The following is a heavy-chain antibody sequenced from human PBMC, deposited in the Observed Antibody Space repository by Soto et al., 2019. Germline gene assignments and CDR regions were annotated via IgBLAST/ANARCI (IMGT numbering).Heavy chain of an antibody. V-gene: IGHV3-33*06. D-gene: IGHD3-22*01. CDR1: GFTFSSYG. Sequence: GGSLRLSCAASGFTFSSYGMHWVRQAPGKGLEWVAVIWYDGSNKYYADSVKGRFTISRDNSKNTLYLQMNSLRAEDTAVYYCAKAGEPYYYDSSNWFDPWGQGTLVTVSS. CDR2: IWYDGSNK. CDR3: AKAGEPYYYDSSNWFDP. J-gene: IGHJ5*02.